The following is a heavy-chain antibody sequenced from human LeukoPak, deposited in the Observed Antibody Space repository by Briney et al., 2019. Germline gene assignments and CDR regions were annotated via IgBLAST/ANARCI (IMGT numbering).Heavy chain of an antibody. J-gene: IGHJ4*02. CDR1: GFTFSDYY. D-gene: IGHD3-22*01. Sequence: GGSLRLSCAASGFTFSDYYMSWIRQAPGKGLEWVPYISSSSSYTNYADSVKGRFTISRDNAKNSLYLQMNSLRAEDTAVYYCAREDYDSSGYDYWGQGTLVTVSS. V-gene: IGHV3-11*06. CDR2: ISSSSSYT. CDR3: AREDYDSSGYDY.